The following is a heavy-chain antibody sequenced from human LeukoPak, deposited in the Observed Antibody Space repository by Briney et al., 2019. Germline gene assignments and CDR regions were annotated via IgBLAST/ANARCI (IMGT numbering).Heavy chain of an antibody. J-gene: IGHJ4*02. CDR2: IYYSGST. V-gene: IGHV4-39*07. CDR3: ARDRRPYYDSSGYYSDFDY. Sequence: SETLSLTCTVSGGSISSSSYYWGWIRQPPGKGLECIGSIYYSGSTYYNPSLKSRVTISVDTSKNQFSLKLSSVTAADTAVYYCARDRRPYYDSSGYYSDFDYWGQGTLVTVSS. CDR1: GGSISSSSYY. D-gene: IGHD3-22*01.